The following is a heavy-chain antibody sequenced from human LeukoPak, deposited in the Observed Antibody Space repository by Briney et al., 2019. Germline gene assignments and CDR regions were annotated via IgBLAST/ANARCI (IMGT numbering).Heavy chain of an antibody. J-gene: IGHJ4*02. V-gene: IGHV2-70*11. D-gene: IGHD2-15*01. Sequence: SGPALVKPTQTLTLTCTFSGFSLSSSGMSVSWIRQPPGKALEWLARIDWDDDKYYSTSLKTRLTISKDTSKNQVVPTMTNMDPVDTATYYCARILLGGTASDYWGQGTLVTVSS. CDR3: ARILLGGTASDY. CDR2: IDWDDDK. CDR1: GFSLSSSGMS.